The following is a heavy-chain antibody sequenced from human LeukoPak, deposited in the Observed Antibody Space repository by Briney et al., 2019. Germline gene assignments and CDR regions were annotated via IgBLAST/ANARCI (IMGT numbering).Heavy chain of an antibody. CDR3: TPLVPGNVAFDY. Sequence: GRSLKLSCAPSGFTFSGAVMHCVRQASGKGLQWVGQIASKADNYATAYAASVKGRFTISRDDSKNTAYLQVNSLKTEDTAVYFCTPLVPGNVAFDYWGQGTLVTVSS. V-gene: IGHV3-73*01. J-gene: IGHJ4*02. D-gene: IGHD2-21*01. CDR1: GFTFSGAV. CDR2: IASKADNYAT.